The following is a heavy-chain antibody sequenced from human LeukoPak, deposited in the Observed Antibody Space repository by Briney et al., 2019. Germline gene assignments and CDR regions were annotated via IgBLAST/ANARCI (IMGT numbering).Heavy chain of an antibody. Sequence: AGGSLRLSCAASGFTFSSYTMHWVRQAPGRGLEWAAAVSFDGNTTFYSDSVKGRFAISRDNSKNTLYLEMNSLRPEDTAVYYCARFRAATTRFDYWGQGTLVTVSS. CDR3: ARFRAATTRFDY. CDR1: GFTFSSYT. D-gene: IGHD1/OR15-1a*01. J-gene: IGHJ4*02. CDR2: VSFDGNTT. V-gene: IGHV3-30*09.